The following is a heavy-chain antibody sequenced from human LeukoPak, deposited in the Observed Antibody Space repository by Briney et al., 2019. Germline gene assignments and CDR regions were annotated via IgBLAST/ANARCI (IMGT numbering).Heavy chain of an antibody. Sequence: PGGSLRLSCAASGFQFKDYEMSWVRQAPGKGLEWIAYITNTGGTIYYADSVKGRFTISRDNAKTTLYLQMHSLRVEDTAVYYCAWGAVAATHYYQGLDFWGPGTTVTVSS. CDR3: AWGAVAATHYYQGLDF. J-gene: IGHJ6*02. CDR2: ITNTGGTI. D-gene: IGHD1-26*01. V-gene: IGHV3-48*03. CDR1: GFQFKDYE.